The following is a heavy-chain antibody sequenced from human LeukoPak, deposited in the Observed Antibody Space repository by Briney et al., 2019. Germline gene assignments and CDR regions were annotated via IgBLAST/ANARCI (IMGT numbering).Heavy chain of an antibody. CDR3: ARWGSIAVARFDY. CDR2: IYYTGST. D-gene: IGHD6-19*01. V-gene: IGHV4-59*01. CDR1: GGSISSYY. J-gene: IGHJ4*02. Sequence: PSETLSLTCTVSGGSISSYYWSWIRQPPVKGLEGIGYIYYTGSTNYNPSLTSRVNISVDTSKNQFSLNLTSVTAADTAVYYCARWGSIAVARFDYWGQGTLVTASS.